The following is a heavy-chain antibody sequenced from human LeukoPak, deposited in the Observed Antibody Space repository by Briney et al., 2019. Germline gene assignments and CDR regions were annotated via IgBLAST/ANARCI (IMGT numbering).Heavy chain of an antibody. Sequence: SVKVSCKASGYTFTSYDINWVRQAPGQGLEWMGGIIPIFGTAKYAQKFQGRVTITTDESTSTAYMELSSLRSEDTAMYYCARDRSFSSPDAFDIWGQGTMVTVSS. D-gene: IGHD6-6*01. CDR3: ARDRSFSSPDAFDI. CDR2: IIPIFGTA. J-gene: IGHJ3*02. V-gene: IGHV1-69*05. CDR1: GYTFTSYD.